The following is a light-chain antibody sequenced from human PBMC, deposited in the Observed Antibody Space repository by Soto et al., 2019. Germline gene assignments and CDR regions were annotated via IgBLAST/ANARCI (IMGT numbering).Light chain of an antibody. CDR1: SSDVGNSNY. CDR3: SSYGGHNSGLGV. J-gene: IGLJ3*02. Sequence: QSGLTQPPSASGSPGQSVTISCTGTSSDVGNSNYVSWYQQHPGKAPKLIIYEVTERPSGVPDRFSGSKSGNTASLTVSGLQSEDEADYYCSSYGGHNSGLGVFGGGTKLTVL. V-gene: IGLV2-8*01. CDR2: EVT.